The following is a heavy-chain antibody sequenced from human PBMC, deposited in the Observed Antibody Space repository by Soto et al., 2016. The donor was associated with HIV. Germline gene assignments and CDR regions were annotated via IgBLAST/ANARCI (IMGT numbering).Heavy chain of an antibody. D-gene: IGHD6-19*01. CDR1: GFTFSSYW. CDR2: INSDGSST. CDR3: ARVQPRGYSSGWHLGSDY. V-gene: IGHV3-74*01. J-gene: IGHJ4*02. Sequence: EVQLVESGGGLVQPGGSLRLSCAASGFTFSSYWMHWVRQAPGKGLVWVSRINSDGSSTSYADSVKGRFTISRDNAKNTLYLQMNSLRAEDTAVYYCARVQPRGYSSGWHLGSDYWGQGTLVTVSS.